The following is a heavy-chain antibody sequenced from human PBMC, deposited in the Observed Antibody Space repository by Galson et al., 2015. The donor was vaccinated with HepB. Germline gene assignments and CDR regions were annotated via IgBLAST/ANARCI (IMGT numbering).Heavy chain of an antibody. CDR1: GFTFSDFY. CDR2: ISTGGSTV. D-gene: IGHD2-2*01. Sequence: SLRLSCAAPGFTFSDFYMSWIRQTPGKGLECVPYISTGGSTVYSADSVKGRFTISRDNARSALFLQMDNLRAEDTAVYYCARAGPPGIPVPAAILDYWGQGALVTVSS. V-gene: IGHV3-11*01. CDR3: ARAGPPGIPVPAAILDY. J-gene: IGHJ4*02.